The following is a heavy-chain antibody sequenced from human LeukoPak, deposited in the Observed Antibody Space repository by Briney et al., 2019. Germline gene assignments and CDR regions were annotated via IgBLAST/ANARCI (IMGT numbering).Heavy chain of an antibody. Sequence: SVKVSCKMFGGTFSDCGITWLRQAPGQGLEWVGRIIPLFGTTKSAQRFQDRGTLTADKSTNTAYMELTSLRSDDTAVYFCARGAFTPVITFGPFYFESWGKGTLITVSS. CDR2: IIPLFGTT. V-gene: IGHV1-69*06. CDR3: ARGAFTPVITFGPFYFES. D-gene: IGHD3-16*01. CDR1: GGTFSDCG. J-gene: IGHJ4*02.